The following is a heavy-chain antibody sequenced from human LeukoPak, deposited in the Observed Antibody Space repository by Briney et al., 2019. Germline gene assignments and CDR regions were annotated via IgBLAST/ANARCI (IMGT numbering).Heavy chain of an antibody. CDR1: GGSISSGSYF. D-gene: IGHD3-10*01. CDR3: AREDGGAFDI. CDR2: IYTSGST. V-gene: IGHV4-61*02. J-gene: IGHJ3*02. Sequence: SETLSLTCTVSGGSISSGSYFWNWIRQPAGKGLEWIGRIYTSGSTNYNPSLKSRVTMSVDTSKNQFSLKLSSVTAADTAVYYCAREDGGAFDICGQGTMVTVSS.